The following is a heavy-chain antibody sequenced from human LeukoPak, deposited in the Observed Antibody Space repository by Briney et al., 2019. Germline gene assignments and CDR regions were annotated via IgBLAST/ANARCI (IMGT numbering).Heavy chain of an antibody. CDR1: GFTFSSYA. CDR2: ISSSGGIT. D-gene: IGHD1-1*01. V-gene: IGHV3-23*01. J-gene: IGHJ4*02. CDR3: AADRYDYFDY. Sequence: GGSLRLSCAAPGFTFSSYAMSWVRQAPGKGLEWVSAISSSGGITYYADSVKGRFTISRDNSKNTLYLQMNSLRAEDTAVYYCAADRYDYFDYWGQGTLVTVSS.